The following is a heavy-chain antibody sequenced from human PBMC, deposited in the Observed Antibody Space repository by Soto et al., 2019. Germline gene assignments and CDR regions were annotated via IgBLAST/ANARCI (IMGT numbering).Heavy chain of an antibody. V-gene: IGHV1-18*04. CDR1: GYTFTSYG. Sequence: ASVKVSCKASGYTFTSYGISWVRQAPGQGLEWMGWISAYNGNTNYAQKLQGRVTMTTDTSTSTAYMELRSLRSDDTAVYYCARDPGRWNYYGMDVWGQGTTVTVSS. D-gene: IGHD1-1*01. CDR3: ARDPGRWNYYGMDV. J-gene: IGHJ6*02. CDR2: ISAYNGNT.